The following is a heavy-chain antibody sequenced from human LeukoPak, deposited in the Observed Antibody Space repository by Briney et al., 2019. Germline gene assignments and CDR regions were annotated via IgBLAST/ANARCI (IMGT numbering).Heavy chain of an antibody. Sequence: GGSLRLSCAASGFTFSTYAMHWIRQAPGKGLDWVAVISDDGSKKYYADSVKGRFIISRDNSRSTLYLQMNSLRAEDTAVYYCVRSGFDSWGQGTLVTVSS. J-gene: IGHJ4*02. V-gene: IGHV3-30-3*01. CDR1: GFTFSTYA. CDR2: ISDDGSKK. D-gene: IGHD3-10*01. CDR3: VRSGFDS.